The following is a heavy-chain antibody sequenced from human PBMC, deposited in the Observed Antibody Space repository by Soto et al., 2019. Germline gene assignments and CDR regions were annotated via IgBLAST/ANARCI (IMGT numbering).Heavy chain of an antibody. CDR3: AKSGSLFRPSLGYFDY. D-gene: IGHD1-1*01. Sequence: ASVKVSCKASGFTFTGHYIHWVRQAPGQGLEWMGWINPNSGGTSYAQKFQGRLTMTTDTSITTAYMELSRLSSDDTAFYYCAKSGSLFRPSLGYFDYWGQGPLVTVYS. J-gene: IGHJ4*02. CDR1: GFTFTGHY. CDR2: INPNSGGT. V-gene: IGHV1-2*02.